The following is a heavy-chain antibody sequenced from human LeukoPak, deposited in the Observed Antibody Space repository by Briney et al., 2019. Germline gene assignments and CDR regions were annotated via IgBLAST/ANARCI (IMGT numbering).Heavy chain of an antibody. J-gene: IGHJ4*02. CDR3: ARGLGGSYYFDH. D-gene: IGHD1-26*01. V-gene: IGHV4-34*01. Sequence: SETLSLTCAVYGGSFSGYYWSWIRQPPGKGLDWIGEIIHSGGANYNPSLKSRVTISVDTSKNQFSLNLNSINAADTAVYYCARGLGGSYYFDHWGQGTLVTVSS. CDR2: IIHSGGA. CDR1: GGSFSGYY.